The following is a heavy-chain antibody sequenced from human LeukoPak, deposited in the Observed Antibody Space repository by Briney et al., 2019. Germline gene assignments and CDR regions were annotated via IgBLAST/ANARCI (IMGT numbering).Heavy chain of an antibody. Sequence: GGSLRLSCAASGFTFSSYAMSWVRQAPGKGLEWVSAISGGGGSTYYADSVKGRFTISRDNSKNTLYLQMNSLRAEDTAVYYCAKRVLSGSYYRYWGQGTLVTVSS. V-gene: IGHV3-23*01. CDR2: ISGGGGST. CDR3: AKRVLSGSYYRY. CDR1: GFTFSSYA. J-gene: IGHJ4*02. D-gene: IGHD1-26*01.